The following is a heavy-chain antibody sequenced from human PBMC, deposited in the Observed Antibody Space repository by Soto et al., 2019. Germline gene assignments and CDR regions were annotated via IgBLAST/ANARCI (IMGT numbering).Heavy chain of an antibody. CDR3: ATVRSDLLPYNCFDP. CDR2: FDPEDGET. V-gene: IGHV1-24*01. J-gene: IGHJ5*02. D-gene: IGHD2-15*01. CDR1: GYTLTELS. Sequence: ASVKVSCKVSGYTLTELSMHWVRQAPGKGLEWMGGFDPEDGETIYAQKFQGRVTMAEDTSTDTAYMELSSLRSEDTAVYYCATVRSDLLPYNCFDPWGQGTLVTVSS.